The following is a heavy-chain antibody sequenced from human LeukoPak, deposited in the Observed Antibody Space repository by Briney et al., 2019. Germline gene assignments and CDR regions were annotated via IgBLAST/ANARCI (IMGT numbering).Heavy chain of an antibody. D-gene: IGHD3-16*02. V-gene: IGHV4-34*01. J-gene: IGHJ4*02. CDR3: ARLGPYYDYVWGSYRMPYYFDY. CDR1: GGSFSGYY. Sequence: SETLSLTCAAHGGSFSGYYWSWIRQPPGKGLEWIGEINHSGSTNYNPSLKSRVTISVDTSKNQFSLKLSSVTAADTAVYYCARLGPYYDYVWGSYRMPYYFDYWGQGTLVTVSS. CDR2: INHSGST.